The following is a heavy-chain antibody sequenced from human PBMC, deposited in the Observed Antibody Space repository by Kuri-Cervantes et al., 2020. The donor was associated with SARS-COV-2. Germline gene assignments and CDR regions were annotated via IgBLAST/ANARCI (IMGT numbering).Heavy chain of an antibody. CDR1: GGSISSRNFY. CDR2: IYYSGST. V-gene: IGHV4-39*01. CDR3: ARVLRTVSFDF. J-gene: IGHJ4*02. Sequence: SETLSLTCSVSGGSISSRNFYWGWIRQPPGKGLEWIGNIYYSGSTYYSPSLKSRVTISMDTSKDQFSLKLSSVTAADTAVYYCARVLRTVSFDFWGQGTLVTVSS. D-gene: IGHD3-16*01.